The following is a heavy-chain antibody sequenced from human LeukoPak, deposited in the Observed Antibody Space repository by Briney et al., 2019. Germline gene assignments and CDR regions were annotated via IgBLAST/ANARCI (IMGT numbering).Heavy chain of an antibody. CDR2: ISGSGGST. V-gene: IGHV3-23*01. D-gene: IGHD6-13*01. J-gene: IGHJ4*02. CDR3: AKPGYSSSWYYFDY. CDR1: GFTFSSYA. Sequence: GGSLRLSCAASGFTFSSYAMSWVRQAPGKGLEWVSAISGSGGSTYYADSVKGRFTISRDNSKNTLYLQMNSLRAEDTAVYYSAKPGYSSSWYYFDYWGQGTLVTVSS.